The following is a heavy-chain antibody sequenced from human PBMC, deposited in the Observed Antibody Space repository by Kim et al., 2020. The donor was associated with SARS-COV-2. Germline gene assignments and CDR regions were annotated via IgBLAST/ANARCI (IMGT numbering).Heavy chain of an antibody. V-gene: IGHV1-18*04. CDR3: ARGGDYDSSGYYLDY. CDR1: GYTFTSYG. CDR2: ISAYNGNT. J-gene: IGHJ4*02. Sequence: ASVKVSCKASGYTFTSYGISWVRQAPGQGLEWMGWISAYNGNTNYAQKLQGRVTMTTDTSTSTAYMELRSLRSDDTAVYYCARGGDYDSSGYYLDYWGQGTLVTVSS. D-gene: IGHD3-22*01.